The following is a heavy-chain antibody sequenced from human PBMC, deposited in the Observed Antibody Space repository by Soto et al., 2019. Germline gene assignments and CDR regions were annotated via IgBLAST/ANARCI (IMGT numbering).Heavy chain of an antibody. D-gene: IGHD4-4*01. J-gene: IGHJ6*02. CDR2: IIPIFGTA. Sequence: SVNVSCKASGGTFSSYAISWVRQAPGQGLEWTGGIIPIFGTANYAQKFQGRVTITADESTSTAYMELSSLRSEDTAVYYCARGRTEYSNYASRGAHYYYYCGMDVWGQGTTVTVSS. V-gene: IGHV1-69*13. CDR3: ARGRTEYSNYASRGAHYYYYCGMDV. CDR1: GGTFSSYA.